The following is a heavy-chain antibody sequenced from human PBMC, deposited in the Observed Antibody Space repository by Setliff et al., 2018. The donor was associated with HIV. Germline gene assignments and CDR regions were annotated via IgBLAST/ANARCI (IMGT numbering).Heavy chain of an antibody. CDR3: EVAGQ. V-gene: IGHV4-4*09. CDR1: GDSISNYY. CDR2: IYTTGST. J-gene: IGHJ4*02. D-gene: IGHD6-19*01. Sequence: SETLSLTCTVSGDSISNYYWSWVRQPPGKGLEWIGYIYTTGSTNYNSSLKSRVTISVDTSKNQFSLKLRSVTAADTAVYYCEVAGQWGQGTLVTVSS.